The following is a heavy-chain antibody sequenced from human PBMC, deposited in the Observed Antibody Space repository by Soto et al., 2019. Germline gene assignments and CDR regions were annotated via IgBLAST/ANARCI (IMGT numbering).Heavy chain of an antibody. CDR2: IKQDGSEK. J-gene: IGHJ4*02. CDR3: ATSGGGWLQPPV. CDR1: GFTFRSNW. D-gene: IGHD5-12*01. V-gene: IGHV3-7*03. Sequence: GGSLRLSCAASGFTFRSNWMSWVRQAPGKGLEWVANIKQDGSEKYYVDSVKGRFTISRDNAKNSLYLQMNSLRAEDTAVYYCATSGGGWLQPPVWGQGTLVTVSS.